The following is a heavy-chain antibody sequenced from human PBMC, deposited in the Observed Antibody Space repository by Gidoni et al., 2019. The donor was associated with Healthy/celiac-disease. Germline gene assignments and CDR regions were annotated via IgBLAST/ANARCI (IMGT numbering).Heavy chain of an antibody. Sequence: EVQLVESGGGLVQPGGSLRLSCAASGLTFSSYWMSWVRQAPGKGLEWVANIKQDGSEKYYVDSVKGRFTISRDNAKNSLYLQMNSLRAEDTAVYYCARDKEAGDSSGYIEPGFDYWGQGTLVTVSS. CDR3: ARDKEAGDSSGYIEPGFDY. D-gene: IGHD3-22*01. J-gene: IGHJ4*02. CDR2: IKQDGSEK. V-gene: IGHV3-7*01. CDR1: GLTFSSYW.